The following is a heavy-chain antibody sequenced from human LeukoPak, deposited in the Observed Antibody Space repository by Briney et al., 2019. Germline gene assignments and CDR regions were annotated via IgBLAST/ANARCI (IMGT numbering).Heavy chain of an antibody. V-gene: IGHV3-9*03. D-gene: IGHD6-19*01. Sequence: PGGSLRLSCAASGFTFDDYAMHWVRQAPGKGLEWVSGISWNSGSIGYADSVKGRFTISRDNAKNSLYLQMNSLRAEDMALYYCAKGPGYSSGWTHYFDYWGRGTLVTVSS. CDR3: AKGPGYSSGWTHYFDY. CDR1: GFTFDDYA. CDR2: ISWNSGSI. J-gene: IGHJ4*02.